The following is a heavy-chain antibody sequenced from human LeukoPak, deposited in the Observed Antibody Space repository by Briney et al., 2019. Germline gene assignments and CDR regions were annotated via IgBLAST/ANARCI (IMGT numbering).Heavy chain of an antibody. CDR1: GYTFTSYG. J-gene: IGHJ6*02. V-gene: IGHV1-18*01. D-gene: IGHD3-10*01. Sequence: GASVKVSCKASGYTFTSYGISWVRQAPGQGLEWMGWISAYNGNTNYAQKLQGRVTMTTDTSTSTAYMELRSLRSDDTAVYYCARAYYGSGSYSLYYYYGMDVWGQGTTVTVSS. CDR2: ISAYNGNT. CDR3: ARAYYGSGSYSLYYYYGMDV.